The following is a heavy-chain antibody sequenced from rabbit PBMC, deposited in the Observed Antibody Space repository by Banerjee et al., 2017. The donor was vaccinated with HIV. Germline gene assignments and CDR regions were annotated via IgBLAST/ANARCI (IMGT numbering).Heavy chain of an antibody. CDR3: ARGDTGSRHSPFNL. J-gene: IGHJ4*01. V-gene: IGHV1S47*01. CDR1: GFNFSSCG. CDR2: IDSGFGST. D-gene: IGHD1-1*01. Sequence: QEQLEESGGGLVKPEGSLTLTCKASGFNFSSCGVSWVRQAPGKGLEWIGYIDSGFGSTYYASWVNGRFTISSHNAQNTLYLQLNSLTEADTATYFCARGDTGSRHSPFNLWGPGTLVTVS.